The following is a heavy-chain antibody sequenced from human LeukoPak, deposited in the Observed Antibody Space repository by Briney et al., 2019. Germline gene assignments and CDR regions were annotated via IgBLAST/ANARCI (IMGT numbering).Heavy chain of an antibody. CDR3: TRSYYDFWSGYLPIYYYYMDV. CDR2: IRSKAYGGTT. J-gene: IGHJ6*03. V-gene: IGHV3-49*04. Sequence: GRSLRLSCTASGFTFGDYAMSWVRQAPGKGLEWVGFIRSKAYGGTTEYAASVKGRFTISRDDSKSIAYLQMKSLKTVDTAVYYCTRSYYDFWSGYLPIYYYYMDVWGKGTTVTVSS. D-gene: IGHD3-3*01. CDR1: GFTFGDYA.